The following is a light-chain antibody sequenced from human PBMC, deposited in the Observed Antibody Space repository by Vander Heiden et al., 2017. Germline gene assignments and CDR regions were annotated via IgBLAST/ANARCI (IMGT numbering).Light chain of an antibody. V-gene: IGLV2-11*01. Sequence: QSALTQPRPVAGSPGQSVTISCTGTSSDVGGYNYVSSYQQHPGKAPKLMIYDVSKRPSEVPDRFSGSKSGTTASLTISGLQAEDEADYYCCAYAGSYTRVFGGGTKLTVL. CDR2: DVS. CDR1: SSDVGGYNY. CDR3: CAYAGSYTRV. J-gene: IGLJ3*02.